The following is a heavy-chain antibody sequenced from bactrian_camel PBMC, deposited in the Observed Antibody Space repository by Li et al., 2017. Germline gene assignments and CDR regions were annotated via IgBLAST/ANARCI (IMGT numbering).Heavy chain of an antibody. CDR1: LSTISRRC. J-gene: IGHJ4*01. Sequence: QLVEFGGGSVQAGGSLRLSCVASLSTISRRCWGWFRQAPGKEREGVAGLARGGGTTYADSVKGRFAISRDNAKNTLYLQLNSLKTEDTATYYCARGSVSPWSTKGQGTQVTVS. V-gene: IGHV3S67*01. CDR2: LARGGGT. D-gene: IGHD6*01.